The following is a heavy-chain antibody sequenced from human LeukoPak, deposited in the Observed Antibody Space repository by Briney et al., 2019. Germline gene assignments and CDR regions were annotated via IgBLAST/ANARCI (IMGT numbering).Heavy chain of an antibody. D-gene: IGHD6-19*01. CDR2: IKQDGSEK. J-gene: IGHJ4*02. Sequence: QPGGSLRLSCAASGFTFSSYWMSWVRQAPGKGLEWVANIKQDGSEKYYADSVKGRFTISRDNSKNTLYLQMNSLRAEDTAVYYCAKNKAVAGKGYWGQGTLVTVSS. V-gene: IGHV3-7*01. CDR1: GFTFSSYW. CDR3: AKNKAVAGKGY.